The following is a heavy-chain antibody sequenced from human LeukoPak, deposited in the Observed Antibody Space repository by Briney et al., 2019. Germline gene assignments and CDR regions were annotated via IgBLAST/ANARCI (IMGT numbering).Heavy chain of an antibody. CDR3: ARIITGGSYYFDY. V-gene: IGHV3-7*02. J-gene: IGHJ4*02. D-gene: IGHD1-20*01. CDR2: IKQDGSEK. Sequence: GGSLRLSCAASGFTFSRFWMSWVRQAPGKGLEWVANIKQDGSEKYYVDSVKGRFTISRDNAKNSLYLQMNSLRAEDTAVYYCARIITGGSYYFDYWGQGTLVTVSS. CDR1: GFTFSRFW.